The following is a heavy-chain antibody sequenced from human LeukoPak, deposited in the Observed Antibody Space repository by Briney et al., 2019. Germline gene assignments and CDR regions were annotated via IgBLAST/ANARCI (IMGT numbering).Heavy chain of an antibody. CDR3: AIGGGSSGDFDY. J-gene: IGHJ4*02. CDR2: INAGNGNT. Sequence: ASVKVSCKASGYTFTSYAMHWVRQAPGQRLEWMGWINAGNGNTKYSQKFQGRVTITRDTSASTAYMELSSLRSEDTAVYYCAIGGGSSGDFDYWGQGTLVTVSS. V-gene: IGHV1-3*01. D-gene: IGHD6-19*01. CDR1: GYTFTSYA.